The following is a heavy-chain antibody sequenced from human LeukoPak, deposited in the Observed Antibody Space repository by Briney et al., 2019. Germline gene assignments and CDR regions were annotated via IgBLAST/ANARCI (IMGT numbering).Heavy chain of an antibody. CDR2: ISWNSGSI. CDR3: AKSVVPAAGDWYFDL. CDR1: GFTFDDYA. D-gene: IGHD2-2*01. V-gene: IGHV3-9*03. J-gene: IGHJ2*01. Sequence: GRPLRLSCAASGFTFDDYAMHWVRQAPGKGLEWVSGISWNSGSIGYADSVKGRFTISRDNAKNSLYLQMNSLRAEDMALYYCAKSVVPAAGDWYFDLWGRGTQVTVSS.